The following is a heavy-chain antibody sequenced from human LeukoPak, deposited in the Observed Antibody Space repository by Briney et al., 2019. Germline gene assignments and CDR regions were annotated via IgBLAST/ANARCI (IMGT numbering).Heavy chain of an antibody. D-gene: IGHD6-13*01. CDR1: GFTFSNYW. CDR2: INTDGSST. Sequence: GGSLRLSCAASGFTFSNYWMFWVRQAPGKGLVWVSRINTDGSSTSYADSVKGRFTISRDNAKNTLYLQMSSLRAEATAVYYCARGGAAATGTPWGQGSLVTVSS. J-gene: IGHJ5*02. CDR3: ARGGAAATGTP. V-gene: IGHV3-74*01.